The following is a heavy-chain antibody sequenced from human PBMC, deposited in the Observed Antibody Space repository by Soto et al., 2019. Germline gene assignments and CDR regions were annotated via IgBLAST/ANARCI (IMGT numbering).Heavy chain of an antibody. CDR1: GGSISSGGYS. J-gene: IGHJ4*02. D-gene: IGHD6-6*01. V-gene: IGHV4-30-2*01. CDR2: IYHSGST. CDR3: AGGIAARPLGY. Sequence: QLQLQESGSGLVKPSQTLSLTCAVSGGSISSGGYSWSWIRQPPGKGLEWIGYIYHSGSTYYNPSRKXRXTXSXXRSTNQFSLKLSSVTAADTAVYSWAGGIAARPLGYWGQGTLVTVSS.